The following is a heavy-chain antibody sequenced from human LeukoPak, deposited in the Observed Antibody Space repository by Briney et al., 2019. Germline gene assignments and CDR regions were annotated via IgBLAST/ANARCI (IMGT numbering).Heavy chain of an antibody. D-gene: IGHD2-15*01. CDR2: IWYDGSNK. Sequence: GRSLRLSCAASGFTFSSYGMHWVRQAPGKGLEWVAVIWYDGSNKYYADSVKGRFTISRDNGENSVYLQMNSLRAEDTAVYFCARERSYCSGATCSLDLWGQGTLVTVSS. V-gene: IGHV3-33*01. CDR3: ARERSYCSGATCSLDL. J-gene: IGHJ5*02. CDR1: GFTFSSYG.